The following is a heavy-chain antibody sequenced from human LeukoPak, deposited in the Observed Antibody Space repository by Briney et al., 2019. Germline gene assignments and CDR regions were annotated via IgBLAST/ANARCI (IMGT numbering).Heavy chain of an antibody. CDR3: ARGGELLEIDY. CDR2: IIPIFGTA. Sequence: ASVKVSCKASGGTFSSYAISWVRQAPGQGLEWMGGIIPIFGTANYAQKFQGRVTITTDESTSTAYMEPSSLRSEDTAVYYCARGGELLEIDYWGQGTLVTVSS. V-gene: IGHV1-69*05. J-gene: IGHJ4*02. CDR1: GGTFSSYA. D-gene: IGHD1-26*01.